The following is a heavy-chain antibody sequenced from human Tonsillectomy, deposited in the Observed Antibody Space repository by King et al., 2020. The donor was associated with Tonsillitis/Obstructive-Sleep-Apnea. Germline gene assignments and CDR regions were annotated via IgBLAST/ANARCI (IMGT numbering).Heavy chain of an antibody. V-gene: IGHV3-48*03. CDR2: ISSSGTNI. J-gene: IGHJ4*02. CDR1: GFTFSSYE. D-gene: IGHD3-10*01. CDR3: AKDERFGESSDTLVH. Sequence: VQLVESGGGLVQPGGSLRLSCAASGFTFSSYEMNWVRQAPGKGLEWVSYISSSGTNIYYADSVKGRFTISRDNAKNSLYLQMNSLRAEDTAVYYCAKDERFGESSDTLVHWGQGTLVTVSS.